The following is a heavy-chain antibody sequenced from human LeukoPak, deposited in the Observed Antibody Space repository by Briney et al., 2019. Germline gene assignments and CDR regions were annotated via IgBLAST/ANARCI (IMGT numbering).Heavy chain of an antibody. CDR3: ARHYADYADPYTFDI. CDR2: TYYSGST. V-gene: IGHV4-59*08. CDR1: GGSISSYY. D-gene: IGHD4-17*01. Sequence: SETLSLTCTVSGGSISSYYWSWIRHPPGKGLEWIGYTYYSGSTNYNPSLKSRVTISVDTSKNQFSLRLSSVTAADTAVYYCARHYADYADPYTFDIWGQGTMVTVSS. J-gene: IGHJ3*02.